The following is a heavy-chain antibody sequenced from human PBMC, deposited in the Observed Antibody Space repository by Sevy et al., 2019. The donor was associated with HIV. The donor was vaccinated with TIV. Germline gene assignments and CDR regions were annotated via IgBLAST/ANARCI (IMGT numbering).Heavy chain of an antibody. CDR2: IYSDGST. CDR1: GFPVSSNY. Sequence: GGSLRLSCAASGFPVSSNYMSWVRQVPGKGLEWVSVIYSDGSTYHADSVKGRFTISRDNSKNTLYLQMNSLRVEDTAVYYCARGKSGYGYGLDYWGQGTLVTVSS. D-gene: IGHD5-18*01. CDR3: ARGKSGYGYGLDY. V-gene: IGHV3-66*01. J-gene: IGHJ4*02.